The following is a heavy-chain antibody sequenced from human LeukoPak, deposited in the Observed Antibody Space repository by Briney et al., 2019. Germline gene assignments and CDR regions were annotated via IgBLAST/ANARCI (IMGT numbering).Heavy chain of an antibody. J-gene: IGHJ4*02. CDR1: GGSISSSSYY. V-gene: IGHV4-39*02. CDR2: IYYSGST. D-gene: IGHD3-10*01. Sequence: PSETLSLTCTVSGGSISSSSYYWGWLRQPPGKGLEGIGSIYYSGSTYYNPSLKSRVTISVDTSKNQFSLKLSSVTAADTAVYYCAREIGMVRGGSGDYWGQGTLVTVSS. CDR3: AREIGMVRGGSGDY.